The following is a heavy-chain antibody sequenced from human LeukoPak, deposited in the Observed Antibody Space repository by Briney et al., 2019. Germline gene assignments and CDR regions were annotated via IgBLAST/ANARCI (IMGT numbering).Heavy chain of an antibody. CDR3: ETDPGDGYNYRY. J-gene: IGHJ4*02. CDR1: GYTLTELS. V-gene: IGHV1-24*01. Sequence: GASVKVSCKVSGYTLTELSMHWVRQAPGKGLEWVGGFDPEDGETIYAQKFQGRVTMTEDTSTDTAYMELSSLRSEDTAVYYCETDPGDGYNYRYWGQGTLVTVSS. CDR2: FDPEDGET. D-gene: IGHD5-24*01.